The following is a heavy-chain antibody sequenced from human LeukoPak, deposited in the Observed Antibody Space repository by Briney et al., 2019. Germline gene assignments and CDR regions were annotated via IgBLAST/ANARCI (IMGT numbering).Heavy chain of an antibody. D-gene: IGHD4-11*01. CDR2: ISDYNGNT. V-gene: IGHV1-18*01. CDR3: ARDLYRDSLPVSWFDP. J-gene: IGHJ5*02. Sequence: GASVKVSCKASVYTFTSYGTSWVRQAPGQGLEWMGWISDYNGNTNYAQKLQGRVTMTTDTSTSTAYMELRSLRSDDTAVYYCARDLYRDSLPVSWFDPWGQGTLVTVSS. CDR1: VYTFTSYG.